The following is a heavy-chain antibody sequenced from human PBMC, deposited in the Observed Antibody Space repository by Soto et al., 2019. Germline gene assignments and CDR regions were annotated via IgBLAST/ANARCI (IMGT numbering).Heavy chain of an antibody. CDR3: ANYCSGGSCYPDAFVF. D-gene: IGHD2-15*01. CDR1: GGSISSGGYF. Sequence: QVQLQESGPGLVKPSQTLSLTCTVSGGSISSGGYFWSWVRQHPGKGLEWIGFINYSGITNYNPSLKSRVRLSVDTSKNQFSLKLNSVTAADTAVYYCANYCSGGSCYPDAFVFWGQGTMVTVSS. V-gene: IGHV4-31*03. J-gene: IGHJ3*01. CDR2: INYSGIT.